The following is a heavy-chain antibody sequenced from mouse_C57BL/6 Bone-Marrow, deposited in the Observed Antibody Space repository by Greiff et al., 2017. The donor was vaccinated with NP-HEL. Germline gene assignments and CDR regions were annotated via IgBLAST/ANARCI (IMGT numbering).Heavy chain of an antibody. V-gene: IGHV3-6*01. J-gene: IGHJ2*01. Sequence: EVKVEESGPGLVKPSQSLSLTCSVTGYSITSGYYWNWIRQFPGNKLEWMGYISYDGSNNYNPSLKNRISITRDTSKNQFFLKLNSVTTEDTATYYCARERGYDEYYFDYWGQGTTLTVSS. CDR3: ARERGYDEYYFDY. D-gene: IGHD2-2*01. CDR2: ISYDGSN. CDR1: GYSITSGYY.